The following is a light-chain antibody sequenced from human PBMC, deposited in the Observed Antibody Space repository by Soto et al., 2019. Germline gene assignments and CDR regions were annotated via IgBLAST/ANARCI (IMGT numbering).Light chain of an antibody. V-gene: IGKV3-20*01. CDR2: GAS. J-gene: IGKJ2*01. Sequence: EIVLTQSPGTLSLSPGERATLSCRASQSVSSSYLAWYQQKPGQAPRLLIYGASSRATGIPDRFSGSGSGTDFTLTIGRLEPEDFAVYYCQLYGSSPRYTFGQGTKLEVK. CDR3: QLYGSSPRYT. CDR1: QSVSSSY.